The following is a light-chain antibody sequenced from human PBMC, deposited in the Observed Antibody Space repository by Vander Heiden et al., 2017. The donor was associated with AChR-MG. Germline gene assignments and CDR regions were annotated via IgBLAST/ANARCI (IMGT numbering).Light chain of an antibody. J-gene: IGLJ3*02. CDR3: GTWDTSLRAVV. Sequence: QSVLTQPPSVSAAPGQMVTISCSGSSSNIGNNYGSWYQHVPGTAPRLLIYQDNKRPSGIPDRFSGSKSGTSATLGIAGLQTGDEADYYCGTWDTSLRAVVFGGGTKLTVL. CDR2: QDN. V-gene: IGLV1-51*02. CDR1: SSNIGNNY.